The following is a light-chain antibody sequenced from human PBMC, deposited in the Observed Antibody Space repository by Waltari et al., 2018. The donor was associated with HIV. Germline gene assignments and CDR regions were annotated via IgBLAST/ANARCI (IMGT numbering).Light chain of an antibody. V-gene: IGLV1-44*01. J-gene: IGLJ2*01. CDR1: NPNPGGEP. CDR3: ASWDARLNGGV. CDR2: SND. Sequence: QSVLTQPSPASGTLGQRVSLLFSGRNPNPGGEPVHWYQPLPGAAPQPLTYSNDQRPSGVPDRFSGSKSGTSASLVITGLRSEDEADYYCASWDARLNGGVFGGGTKLTVL.